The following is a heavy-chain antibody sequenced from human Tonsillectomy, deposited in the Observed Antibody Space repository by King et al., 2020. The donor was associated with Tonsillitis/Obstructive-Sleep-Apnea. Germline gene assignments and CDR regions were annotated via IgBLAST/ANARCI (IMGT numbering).Heavy chain of an antibody. J-gene: IGHJ4*02. CDR2: IYPVYSDT. Sequence: QLVQSGAEVKKPGESLQISCKGSGYSFTSYWIGWVLQMPGKGHEWMGVIYPVYSDTRYSPSFQGQFTISADKSISTAYLQCSSLKALHTAMYYCVGEGGGVSERNFFCPYWGQGTLVTVSS. V-gene: IGHV5-51*01. CDR1: GYSFTSYW. D-gene: IGHD2/OR15-2a*01. CDR3: VGEGGGVSERNFFCPY.